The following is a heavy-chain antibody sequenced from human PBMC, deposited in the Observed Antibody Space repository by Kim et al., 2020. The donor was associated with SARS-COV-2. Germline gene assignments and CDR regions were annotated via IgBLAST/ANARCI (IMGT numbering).Heavy chain of an antibody. V-gene: IGHV3-30*02. Sequence: SVKGRFTISRDNSKNTLYLQMNSLRAEDTAVYYCAKDLRSSSWYGDYFDYWGQGTLVTVSS. CDR3: AKDLRSSSWYGDYFDY. D-gene: IGHD6-13*01. J-gene: IGHJ4*02.